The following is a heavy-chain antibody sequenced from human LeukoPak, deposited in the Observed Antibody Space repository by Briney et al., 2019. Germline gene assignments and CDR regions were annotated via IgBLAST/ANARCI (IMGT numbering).Heavy chain of an antibody. CDR1: GFTFSSYA. Sequence: EAGGSLRLSCAASGFTFSSYAMSWVRQAPGKGLEWVSAISGSGGSTYYADSVKGRFTISRDNSKNTLYLQMNSLRAEDTAVYYCAKNLRSPGNYFDYWGQGTLVTVSS. V-gene: IGHV3-23*01. J-gene: IGHJ4*02. CDR2: ISGSGGST. CDR3: AKNLRSPGNYFDY. D-gene: IGHD2-15*01.